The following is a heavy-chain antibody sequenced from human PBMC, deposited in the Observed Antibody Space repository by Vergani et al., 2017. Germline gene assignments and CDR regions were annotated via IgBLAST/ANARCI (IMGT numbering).Heavy chain of an antibody. CDR1: GGSFSSDGYY. Sequence: QVHLQESGPGLVKPSQTLSLTCTVSGGSFSSDGYYWSWIRQHPGKGLEWIGYICYSGSTYCNPALQSRVTISIDMFKNQFSLKLSSVTVADTAVYYCAGGYDHSGFGAFDIWGQGTMVTVSS. V-gene: IGHV4-31*03. D-gene: IGHD3-22*01. CDR2: ICYSGST. CDR3: AGGYDHSGFGAFDI. J-gene: IGHJ3*02.